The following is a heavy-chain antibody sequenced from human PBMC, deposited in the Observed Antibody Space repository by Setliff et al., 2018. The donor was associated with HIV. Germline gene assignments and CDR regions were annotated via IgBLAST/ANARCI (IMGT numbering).Heavy chain of an antibody. CDR3: ARDHSVRRYYDILTGYSPSWFDP. CDR2: ISAYNGNT. J-gene: IGHJ5*02. Sequence: ASVKVSCKASGYTFTNYGINWVRQAPGQGLEWMGWISAYNGNTNHAQKLQGRVTMTTDTSTSTAYMELRSLRSDDTAVYYCARDHSVRRYYDILTGYSPSWFDPWGQGTLVTVSS. D-gene: IGHD3-9*01. CDR1: GYTFTNYG. V-gene: IGHV1-18*01.